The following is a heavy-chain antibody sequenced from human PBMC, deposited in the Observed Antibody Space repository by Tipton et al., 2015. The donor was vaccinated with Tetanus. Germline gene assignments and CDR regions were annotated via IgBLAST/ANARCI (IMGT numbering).Heavy chain of an antibody. V-gene: IGHV1-18*01. CDR3: ARDFGYDFWSGYLGASYGMDV. CDR1: GYTFTSYG. D-gene: IGHD3-3*01. Sequence: QSGPEVKKPGASVKVSCKASGYTFTSYGISWVRQAPGQGLEWMGWISAYNGNTNYAQKLQGRVTTTTDTSTSTAYMELRSLRSDDTAVYCCARDFGYDFWSGYLGASYGMDVWGQGTTVAVSS. CDR2: ISAYNGNT. J-gene: IGHJ6*02.